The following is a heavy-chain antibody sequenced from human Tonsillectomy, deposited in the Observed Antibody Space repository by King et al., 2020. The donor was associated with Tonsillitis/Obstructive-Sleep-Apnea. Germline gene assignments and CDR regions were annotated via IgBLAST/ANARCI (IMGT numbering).Heavy chain of an antibody. CDR1: GFTFSSYA. CDR3: AKEERFLEWLSTGYFDY. Sequence: VQLVESGGGLVQPGGSLRLSCAASGFTFSSYAMSWVRQAPGKGLEWVSAISGSGGSTYYADSVKGRFTISRDNSKNTLYLQMNSLRAEDTAVYYCAKEERFLEWLSTGYFDYWGQGTLVTVSS. J-gene: IGHJ4*02. V-gene: IGHV3-23*04. D-gene: IGHD3-3*01. CDR2: ISGSGGST.